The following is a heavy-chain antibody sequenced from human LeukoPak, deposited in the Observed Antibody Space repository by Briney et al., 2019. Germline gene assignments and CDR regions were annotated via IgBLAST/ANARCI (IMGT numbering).Heavy chain of an antibody. J-gene: IGHJ6*03. V-gene: IGHV4-59*01. CDR3: ARARGATTSSYYYYYYYMDV. CDR1: GGSISSYY. D-gene: IGHD1-26*01. CDR2: IYYSGST. Sequence: SETLSLTCTVSGGSISSYYWSWIRQPPGKGLEWIGYIYYSGSTNYNPSLKSRVTISVDTSKNQFSLKLSSVTAADTAVYYCARARGATTSSYYYYYYYMDVWGKGTTVTVSS.